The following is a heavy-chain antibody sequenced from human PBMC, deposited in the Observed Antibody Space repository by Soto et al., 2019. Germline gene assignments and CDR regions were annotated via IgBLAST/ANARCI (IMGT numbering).Heavy chain of an antibody. J-gene: IGHJ5*02. Sequence: GSLRFSCAASGFNFNTFAMSWNRQAPSKGLEWVSHISSSGGSRVYADSVRGRFTISKDNSKHVRFLQKNSLRADDTATYFCAKDPPSPWTANWVDPWGKGTMVTVSS. CDR3: AKDPPSPWTANWVDP. V-gene: IGHV3-23*01. CDR2: ISSSGGSR. CDR1: GFNFNTFA. D-gene: IGHD1-1*01.